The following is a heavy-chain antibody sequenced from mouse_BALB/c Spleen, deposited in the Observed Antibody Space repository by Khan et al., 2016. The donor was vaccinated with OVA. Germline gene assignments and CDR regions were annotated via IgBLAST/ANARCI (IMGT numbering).Heavy chain of an antibody. V-gene: IGHV2-2*02. Sequence: QVQLKQSGPGLVQPSQSLSITCTVSGFSFTTYGVHWVRQSPGKGLEWLGEICSGGSTDYNAAFISRLSISKDSSKSQVFFKMNRLQVNDTAIYYGARNYDYDEGFAYWGQGTLVTVSA. J-gene: IGHJ3*01. CDR2: ICSGGST. D-gene: IGHD2-4*01. CDR1: GFSFTTYG. CDR3: ARNYDYDEGFAY.